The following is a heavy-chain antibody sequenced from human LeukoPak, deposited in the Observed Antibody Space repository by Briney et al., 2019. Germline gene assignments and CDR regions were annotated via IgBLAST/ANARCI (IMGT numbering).Heavy chain of an antibody. V-gene: IGHV3-21*01. J-gene: IGHJ4*02. CDR3: ARGYSPDY. D-gene: IGHD1-1*01. CDR1: GFSSYS. CDR2: ISSGSDYI. Sequence: GGSLRLSCAASGFSSYSLNWVRQAPGKGLEWVSSISSGSDYIYYADSVKGRFTISRDNSKDTLNLQMNSLRVEDTAVYYCARGYSPDYWGQGTLVTVSS.